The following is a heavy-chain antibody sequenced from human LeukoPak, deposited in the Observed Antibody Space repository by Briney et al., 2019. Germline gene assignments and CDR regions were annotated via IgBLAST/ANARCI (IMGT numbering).Heavy chain of an antibody. CDR2: IRSKANSYAT. J-gene: IGHJ3*02. CDR1: GFTFSGSA. D-gene: IGHD3-3*01. CDR3: TRPQYYDFWSGYYYSQDAFDI. V-gene: IGHV3-73*01. Sequence: SGGSLRLSCAASGFTFSGSAMHWVRQASGKGLEWVGRIRSKANSYATAYAASVKGRFTISRDDSKNTAYLQMNSLKTEDTAVYYCTRPQYYDFWSGYYYSQDAFDIWGQGTMVTVSS.